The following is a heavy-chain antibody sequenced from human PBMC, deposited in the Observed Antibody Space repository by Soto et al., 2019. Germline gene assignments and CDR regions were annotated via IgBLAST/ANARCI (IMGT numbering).Heavy chain of an antibody. CDR3: ARDTVVRGVAQTSY. CDR2: IYYSGST. V-gene: IGHV4-30-4*01. CDR1: GGSISSGDYY. J-gene: IGHJ4*02. D-gene: IGHD3-10*01. Sequence: SETLSLTCTVSGGSISSGDYYWSWIRQPPGKGLEWIGYIYYSGSTYYNPSLKSRGTIAVDTSTNQFSLKLSSVTAADTAVYYCARDTVVRGVAQTSYWGQGTLVTVSS.